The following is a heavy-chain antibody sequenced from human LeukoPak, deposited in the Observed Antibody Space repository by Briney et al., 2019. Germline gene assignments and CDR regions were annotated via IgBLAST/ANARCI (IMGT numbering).Heavy chain of an antibody. V-gene: IGHV5-51*01. CDR1: GYSFTSYW. J-gene: IGHJ4*02. Sequence: GESPKISCTGSGYSFTSYWIGWVRQMPGKRLELMGIIYHGDSDTRYSPSFQGQVITSADKSISTAYLQWSSLKASDTAMYYCARHYYGSGSYRGPPDYWGQGTLVTVSS. D-gene: IGHD3-10*01. CDR3: ARHYYGSGSYRGPPDY. CDR2: IYHGDSDT.